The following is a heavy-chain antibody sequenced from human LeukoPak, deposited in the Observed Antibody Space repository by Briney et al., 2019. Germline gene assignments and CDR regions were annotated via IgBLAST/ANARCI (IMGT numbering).Heavy chain of an antibody. Sequence: GGSLRLSCAASGFTFSSYAMSWVRQAPGKGLEGVSAISGSGGSTYYAASVKGRFTISRDNSKNTLYLQMNSLRAEDAAVYYCAKGPIASSGWTLWDYWGQETLVSVSS. CDR1: GFTFSSYA. CDR3: AKGPIASSGWTLWDY. CDR2: ISGSGGST. D-gene: IGHD6-19*01. J-gene: IGHJ4*02. V-gene: IGHV3-23*01.